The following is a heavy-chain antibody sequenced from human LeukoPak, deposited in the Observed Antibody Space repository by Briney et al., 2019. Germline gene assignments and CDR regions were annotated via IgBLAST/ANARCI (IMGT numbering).Heavy chain of an antibody. CDR3: ARVNGVVPAAVFDY. Sequence: ASVKVSCKASGYTFTGYYMHWVRQAPGQGLEWMGWINPNSGGTNYAQKFQGRVTMTRDTSISTAYMDLSRLRSDDTAVYYCARVNGVVPAAVFDYWGQGTLVTVSS. CDR1: GYTFTGYY. V-gene: IGHV1-2*02. CDR2: INPNSGGT. D-gene: IGHD2-2*01. J-gene: IGHJ4*02.